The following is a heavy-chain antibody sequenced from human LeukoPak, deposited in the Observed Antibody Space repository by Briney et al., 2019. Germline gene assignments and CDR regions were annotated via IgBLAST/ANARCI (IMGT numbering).Heavy chain of an antibody. CDR2: IYYSGST. Sequence: SQTLSLTCTVSGGSISSGGYNWSWIRQHPGKGLEWIGYIYYSGSTYYNPSLKSRVTISVDTSKNQFSLKLSSVTAADTAVYYCASGPYYDILTGYLSLPEYFQHWGQGTLVTVSS. CDR3: ASGPYYDILTGYLSLPEYFQH. J-gene: IGHJ1*01. V-gene: IGHV4-31*03. CDR1: GGSISSGGYN. D-gene: IGHD3-9*01.